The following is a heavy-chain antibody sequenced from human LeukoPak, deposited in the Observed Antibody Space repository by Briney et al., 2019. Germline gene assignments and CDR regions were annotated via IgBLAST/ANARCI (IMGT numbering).Heavy chain of an antibody. CDR3: ARNYDSSGYYDPTPFYFDY. D-gene: IGHD3-22*01. J-gene: IGHJ4*02. CDR2: INAYNGNT. Sequence: GASVKVSCKASGYTFTSYGIRWVRQAPGQGLEWMGWINAYNGNTNYAQKLQGRVTMTTDTSTSTAYMELRSLRSDDTAVYYCARNYDSSGYYDPTPFYFDYWGQGTLVTVSS. CDR1: GYTFTSYG. V-gene: IGHV1-18*01.